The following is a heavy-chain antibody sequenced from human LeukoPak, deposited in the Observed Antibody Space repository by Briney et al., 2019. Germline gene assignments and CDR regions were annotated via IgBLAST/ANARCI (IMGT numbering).Heavy chain of an antibody. V-gene: IGHV3-23*01. D-gene: IGHD3-3*01. CDR1: GFTFSSYT. CDR2: ISGSGGST. CDR3: AKDASLNFWSGSTAFDI. J-gene: IGHJ3*02. Sequence: GGSLRLSCAASGFTFSSYTMSWVRQAPGKGLEWVSAISGSGGSTYYADSVKGRFTISRDNSKNTLYLQMNSLRAEDTAVYYCAKDASLNFWSGSTAFDIWGQGTMVTVSS.